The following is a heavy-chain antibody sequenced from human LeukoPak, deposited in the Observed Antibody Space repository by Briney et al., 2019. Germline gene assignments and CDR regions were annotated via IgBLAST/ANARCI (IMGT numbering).Heavy chain of an antibody. CDR1: GFTFSDYY. D-gene: IGHD3-22*01. J-gene: IGHJ4*02. CDR2: ISSSGSTI. CDR3: ARVMDHYYDSSGYIDY. V-gene: IGHV3-11*04. Sequence: GGSLRLSCAASGFTFSDYYMSWIRQAPGKGLEWVSYISSSGSTIYYADSVKGRFTISRDNAKNSLYLQMNSLRAEDTAVYYCARVMDHYYDSSGYIDYWGQGTLVTVSS.